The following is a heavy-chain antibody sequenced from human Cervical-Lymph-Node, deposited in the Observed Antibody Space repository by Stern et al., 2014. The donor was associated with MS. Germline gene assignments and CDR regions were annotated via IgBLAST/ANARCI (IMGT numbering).Heavy chain of an antibody. CDR2: IHFTGNK. Sequence: QVQLQESGPGLVKSSETLSVTCAVSGGSISTSNSYWGWIRQPPGKGLEWLGGIHFTGNKYTNPSLKSRVTLSVDTPKQHFSPNLTSVTAADTAVYYCARHMPEYSTSYVYSWGQGTLVTVSS. D-gene: IGHD6-6*01. J-gene: IGHJ5*02. V-gene: IGHV4-39*01. CDR3: ARHMPEYSTSYVYS. CDR1: GGSISTSNSY.